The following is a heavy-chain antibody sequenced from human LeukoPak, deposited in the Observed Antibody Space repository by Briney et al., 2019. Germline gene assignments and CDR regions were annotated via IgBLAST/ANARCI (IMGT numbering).Heavy chain of an antibody. J-gene: IGHJ4*02. V-gene: IGHV3-11*04. CDR1: GSTSSDYY. CDR2: ISSSGGTI. D-gene: IGHD3-10*01. CDR3: ARVATVRGAITHPYYFDY. Sequence: PGGSLRPSCVASGSTSSDYYMSWIRQAPGKGLEWGSYISSSGGTIYYANSVRGRFTISRDNGKKSLYLQMNSLRAEDTAVYYCARVATVRGAITHPYYFDYWGQGTLVTVSS.